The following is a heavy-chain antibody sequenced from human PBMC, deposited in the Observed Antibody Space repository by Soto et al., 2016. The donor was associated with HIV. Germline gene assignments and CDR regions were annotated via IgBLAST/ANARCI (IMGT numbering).Heavy chain of an antibody. V-gene: IGHV1-8*03. Sequence: VQLVQPGAEVKKPGASVKVSCKASGYTFTSSDINWVRQATGQGLEWMGWMNPNSGNTGYAQKFQGRVTITRNTSINTAYMELSSLTSEDTAVYYCARRPTVVIGPLRYFYMDVWGKGTTVTVSS. CDR2: MNPNSGNT. J-gene: IGHJ6*03. D-gene: IGHD4-17*01. CDR1: GYTFTSSD. CDR3: ARRPTVVIGPLRYFYMDV.